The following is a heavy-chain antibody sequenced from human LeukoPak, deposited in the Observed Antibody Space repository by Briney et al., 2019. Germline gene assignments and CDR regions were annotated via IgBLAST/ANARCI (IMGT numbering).Heavy chain of an antibody. J-gene: IGHJ4*02. CDR2: INGYGSIT. CDR1: GFTFETYW. D-gene: IGHD4-17*01. CDR3: ARDDPTVTTGPPVGS. V-gene: IGHV3-74*01. Sequence: GGSLRLSCAASGFTFETYWMHWVRQAPGKGLEWVSCINGYGSITNYADSVKGRFTISRDNAKNTLYLQMNSLRVEDTAVYYCARDDPTVTTGPPVGSWGQGTLVTVSS.